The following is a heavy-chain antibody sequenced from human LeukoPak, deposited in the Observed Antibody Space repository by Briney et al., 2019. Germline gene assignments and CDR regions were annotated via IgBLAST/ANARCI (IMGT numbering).Heavy chain of an antibody. V-gene: IGHV3-48*04. CDR2: ISSSGSTI. CDR1: GVTFSSYA. J-gene: IGHJ3*02. D-gene: IGHD3-22*01. Sequence: GGSLRLSCAASGVTFSSYAMSWVRQAPGKGLEWVSYISSSGSTIYYADSVKGRFTISRDNAKNSLYLQMNSLRAEDTAVYYCARVRPDYYDSSDAFDIWGQGTMVTVSS. CDR3: ARVRPDYYDSSDAFDI.